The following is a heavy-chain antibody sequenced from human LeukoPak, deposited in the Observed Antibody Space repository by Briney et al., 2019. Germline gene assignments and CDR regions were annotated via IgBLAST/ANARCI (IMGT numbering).Heavy chain of an antibody. V-gene: IGHV4-31*03. CDR3: ARAETPRNSYGYLDY. CDR2: IYYSGST. CDR1: GGSISSDDYY. Sequence: SETLSLTCTVSGGSISSDDYYWSWIRQHPGKGVEWIGCIYYSGSTYYNPSLKSRVTISIDTSKNQFSLKLSSVTAADTAVYYCARAETPRNSYGYLDYWGQGTLVTVSS. J-gene: IGHJ4*02. D-gene: IGHD5-18*01.